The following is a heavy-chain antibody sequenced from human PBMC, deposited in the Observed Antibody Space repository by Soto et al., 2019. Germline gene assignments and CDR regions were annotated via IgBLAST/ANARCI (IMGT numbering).Heavy chain of an antibody. D-gene: IGHD2-15*01. CDR3: ARAYSDAFDI. V-gene: IGHV3-11*01. CDR2: ISSSGSGI. CDR1: GFTFRDYY. J-gene: IGHJ3*02. Sequence: QVQLVESGGCLIKPGGSLRLSCADSGFTFRDYYMTWIRQAPGKGLEWAAYISSSGSGIYYPDSVKGRFTISRDNSKNSLFLQMSSLRAEDTAVYFCARAYSDAFDIWGQGTMVTVSS.